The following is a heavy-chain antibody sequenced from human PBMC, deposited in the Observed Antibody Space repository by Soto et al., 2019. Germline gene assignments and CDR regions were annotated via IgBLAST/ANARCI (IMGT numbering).Heavy chain of an antibody. V-gene: IGHV4-39*01. CDR1: GGSISSSSYY. Sequence: QLQLQESGPGLVKPSETLSLTCTVSGGSISSSSYYWGWIRQPPGKGLEWIGSIYYSGSTYYNPSLKSRVTISVDTSKNQFSLKLSSVTAADTAVYYCARRARVVTFDYWGQGTLVTVSS. J-gene: IGHJ4*02. D-gene: IGHD2-21*02. CDR3: ARRARVVTFDY. CDR2: IYYSGST.